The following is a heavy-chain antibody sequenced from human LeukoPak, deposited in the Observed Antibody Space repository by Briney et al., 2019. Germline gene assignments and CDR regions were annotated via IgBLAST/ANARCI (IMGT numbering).Heavy chain of an antibody. CDR2: INPNTGAT. CDR1: GYTFTVYY. Sequence: ASVNVSCKPSGYTFTVYYLHWVRQAPGQGPERMGWINPNTGATMYSQKFQGRVTMTRDTSVSTGYMELRSLTSDDSAVYYCARDRVGSGWPRPYYFEIWGQGTLVTVSS. D-gene: IGHD6-19*01. V-gene: IGHV1-2*02. CDR3: ARDRVGSGWPRPYYFEI. J-gene: IGHJ4*02.